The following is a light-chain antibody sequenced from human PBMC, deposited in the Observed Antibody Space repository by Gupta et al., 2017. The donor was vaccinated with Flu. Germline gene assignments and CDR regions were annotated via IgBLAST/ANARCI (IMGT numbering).Light chain of an antibody. CDR1: QSVSSSY. CDR3: QQYGSSPYS. V-gene: IGKV3-20*01. CDR2: GAS. Sequence: IVXTXXPXTLSXSXXERATLSCRASQSVSSSYLAWYQQKPGQAPRLLIYGASSRATGIPDRFSGSGSGTDFTLTISRLEPEDFAVYYCQQYGSSPYSFGQGTKLEIK. J-gene: IGKJ2*03.